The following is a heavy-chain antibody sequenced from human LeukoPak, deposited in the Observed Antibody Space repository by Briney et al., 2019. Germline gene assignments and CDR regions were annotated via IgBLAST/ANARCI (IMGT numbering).Heavy chain of an antibody. Sequence: GGSLRLSCVASGFALRNYGLNWVRQAPGKGLEWVAYISSSSGSINYADSVRGRFTISRDNARNSLYLQVNSLRVEDTAVYYCARGGAARPDIWGQRTMVVVSS. J-gene: IGHJ3*02. CDR1: GFALRNYG. CDR3: ARGGAARPDI. D-gene: IGHD6-6*01. CDR2: ISSSSGSI. V-gene: IGHV3-48*01.